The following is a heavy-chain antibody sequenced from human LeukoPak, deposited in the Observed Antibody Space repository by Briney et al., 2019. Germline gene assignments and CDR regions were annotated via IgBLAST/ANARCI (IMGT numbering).Heavy chain of an antibody. Sequence: NPSETLSLTCTVSGXSISSGSHYWGWIRQPPGKELESIPNIYYSGNSYYNPSLKSRVTISVDASKNQFSLNLSSVTAADTAVYYCTRLSYGSGSHYNFYFDFWGQGTLVTVSA. CDR2: IYYSGNS. D-gene: IGHD3-10*01. CDR1: GXSISSGSHY. V-gene: IGHV4-39*01. J-gene: IGHJ4*02. CDR3: TRLSYGSGSHYNFYFDF.